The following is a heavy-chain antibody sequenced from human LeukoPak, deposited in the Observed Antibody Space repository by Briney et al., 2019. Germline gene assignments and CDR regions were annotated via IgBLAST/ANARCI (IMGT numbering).Heavy chain of an antibody. V-gene: IGHV4-38-2*02. D-gene: IGHD2-8*01. CDR1: GYSISSGYY. CDR2: IYHSGST. Sequence: SETLSLTCTVSGYSISSGYYWGWIRQPPGKGLEWIGSIYHSGSTYYNPSLKSRVTISVDTSKNQFSLKLSSVTAADTAVYYCARGGYCTNGVCYTGAFDIWGQGTMVTVSS. CDR3: ARGGYCTNGVCYTGAFDI. J-gene: IGHJ3*02.